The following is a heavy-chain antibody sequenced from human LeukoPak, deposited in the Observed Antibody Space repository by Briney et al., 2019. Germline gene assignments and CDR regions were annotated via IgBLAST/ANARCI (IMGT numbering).Heavy chain of an antibody. D-gene: IGHD3-10*01. J-gene: IGHJ6*02. CDR2: ISYDGSNK. CDR1: GFTFSSYA. Sequence: PGGSLRLSCAASGFTFSSYAMHWVRQAPGKGLEWVAVISYDGSNKYYADSVKGRFTISRDNSKNTLFLEMNSLRAEDTADYYCAKNYRSKEVRGQFCYYCALDVWGQGTTVTVSS. V-gene: IGHV3-30-3*02. CDR3: AKNYRSKEVRGQFCYYCALDV.